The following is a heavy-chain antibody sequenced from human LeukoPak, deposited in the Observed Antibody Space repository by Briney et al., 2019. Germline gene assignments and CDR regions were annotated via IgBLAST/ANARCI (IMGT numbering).Heavy chain of an antibody. CDR1: EFTFTTYG. Sequence: PGGSLRLYCAASEFTFTTYGMRWVRQAPGKGLEWVAFIYYDGSNIYYADYVKGRFTISRDISKNTLYLQMDSLRAEDTAIYYCARDWKTNSFDYWGQGTLVTVSS. CDR2: IYYDGSNI. V-gene: IGHV3-33*01. J-gene: IGHJ4*02. D-gene: IGHD1-1*01. CDR3: ARDWKTNSFDY.